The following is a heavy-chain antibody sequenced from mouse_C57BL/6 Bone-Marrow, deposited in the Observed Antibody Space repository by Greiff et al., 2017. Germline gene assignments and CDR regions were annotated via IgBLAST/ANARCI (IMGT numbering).Heavy chain of an antibody. CDR2: IYPGNSDT. Sequence: DVKLQESGTVLARPGASVKMSCKTSGYTFTSYWIHWVKQRPGQGLEWIGAIYPGNSDTSYNQKFKGKAKLTAVTAASTAYMELSSLTNEDSAVYYCTRTLRSWGRWYFDYWGQGTTLTVSS. CDR3: TRTLRSWGRWYFDY. D-gene: IGHD1-1*01. J-gene: IGHJ2*01. CDR1: GYTFTSYW. V-gene: IGHV1-5*01.